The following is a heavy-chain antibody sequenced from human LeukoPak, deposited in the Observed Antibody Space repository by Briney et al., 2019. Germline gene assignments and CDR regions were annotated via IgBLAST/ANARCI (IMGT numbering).Heavy chain of an antibody. Sequence: ASVKVSCKASGYTFTSYAMHWVRQAPGQRLEWMGWINAGNGNTKYSQEFQGRVTITRDTSASTAYMELSSLRSEDTAVYYCAXXXXXXXXDSSGYLVAFDIWGQGTVVTVSS. CDR3: AXXXXXXXXDSSGYLVAFDI. D-gene: IGHD3-22*01. J-gene: IGHJ3*02. CDR1: GYTFTSYA. V-gene: IGHV1-3*03. CDR2: INAGNGNT.